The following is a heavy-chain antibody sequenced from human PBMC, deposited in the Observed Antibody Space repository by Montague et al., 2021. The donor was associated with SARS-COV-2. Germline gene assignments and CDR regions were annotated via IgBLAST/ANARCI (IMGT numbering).Heavy chain of an antibody. J-gene: IGHJ3*02. CDR2: ISYDGSNK. D-gene: IGHD3-16*01. CDR3: ARDLGVLAFDI. V-gene: IGHV3-30*04. CDR1: GFTFSSYA. Sequence: SLRLSCAASGFTFSSYAMHWVRQAPGKGLEWVAVISYDGSNKYDADSVKGRFTISSDNSKNTLYLQMNSLNAEDTAVYYCARDLGVLAFDIWGQGTMVTVSS.